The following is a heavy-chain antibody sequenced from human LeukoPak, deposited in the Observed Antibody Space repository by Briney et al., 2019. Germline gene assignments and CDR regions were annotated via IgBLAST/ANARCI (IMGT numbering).Heavy chain of an antibody. J-gene: IGHJ4*02. V-gene: IGHV4-39*07. CDR2: IYYSGST. Sequence: SETLSLTCTVSGGSISSSSYYWGWIRQPPGKGLEWIGSIYYSGSTFYNPSLKSRVTISVDTSKNQFSLKLSSVTAADTAVYYCARVQGWLIDYWGQGTLVTVSS. CDR1: GGSISSSSYY. D-gene: IGHD3-22*01. CDR3: ARVQGWLIDY.